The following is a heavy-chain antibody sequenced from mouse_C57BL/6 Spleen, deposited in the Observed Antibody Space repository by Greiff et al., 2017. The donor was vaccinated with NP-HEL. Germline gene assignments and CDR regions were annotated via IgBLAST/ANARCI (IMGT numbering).Heavy chain of an antibody. D-gene: IGHD2-2*01. Sequence: QVQLQQSGAELVRPGASVTLSCKASGYTFTDYEMHWVKQTPVHGLEWIGAIDPETGGTAYNQKFKGKAILTADKSSSTAYMELRSLTSEDSAVYYCTEGYDRDYYAMDYWGQGTSVTVSS. V-gene: IGHV1-15*01. CDR3: TEGYDRDYYAMDY. CDR1: GYTFTDYE. J-gene: IGHJ4*01. CDR2: IDPETGGT.